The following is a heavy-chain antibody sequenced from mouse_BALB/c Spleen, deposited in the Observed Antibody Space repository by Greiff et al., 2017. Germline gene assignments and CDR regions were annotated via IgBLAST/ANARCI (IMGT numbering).Heavy chain of an antibody. V-gene: IGHV1-14*01. D-gene: IGHD1-1*01. J-gene: IGHJ1*01. CDR3: TSLITTVVNWYFDV. CDR1: GYTFTSYV. Sequence: EVQLQESGPELVKPGASVKMSCTASGYTFTSYVMHWVKQKPGQGLEWIGYINPYNDGTKYNEKFKGKATLTSDKSSNTAYMELSSLTTEDSAVYYCTSLITTVVNWYFDVWGAGTTVTVSS. CDR2: INPYNDGT.